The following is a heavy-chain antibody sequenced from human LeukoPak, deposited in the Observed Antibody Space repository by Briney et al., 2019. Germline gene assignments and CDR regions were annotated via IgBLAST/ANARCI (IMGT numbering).Heavy chain of an antibody. CDR1: GYTFTSCD. CDR2: MNPNSGNT. Sequence: ASVKVSCKASGYTFTSCDINWVRQATGQGLEWMGWMNPNSGNTGYAQKFQGRVTMTRNTSISTAYMELSSLRSEDTAVYYCARGTVAGTGFDYWGQGTLVTVSS. D-gene: IGHD6-19*01. CDR3: ARGTVAGTGFDY. V-gene: IGHV1-8*01. J-gene: IGHJ4*02.